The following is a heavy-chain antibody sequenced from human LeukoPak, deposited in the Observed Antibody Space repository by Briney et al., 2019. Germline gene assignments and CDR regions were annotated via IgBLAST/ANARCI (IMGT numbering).Heavy chain of an antibody. Sequence: GGSLRLSCTATGVTFSSYAMSWVRQAPGKGLEWVSTMSGSGDSTYYADSVKGRFTVSRDNSKNTLYLQMNSLRAEDTAVYFCANPDNSGFDFSIRFDFWGQGTLVTVSS. CDR1: GVTFSSYA. D-gene: IGHD3-22*01. J-gene: IGHJ4*02. CDR3: ANPDNSGFDFSIRFDF. CDR2: MSGSGDST. V-gene: IGHV3-23*01.